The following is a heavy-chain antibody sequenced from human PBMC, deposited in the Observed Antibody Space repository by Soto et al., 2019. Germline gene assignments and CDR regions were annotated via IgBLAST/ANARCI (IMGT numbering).Heavy chain of an antibody. J-gene: IGHJ3*02. CDR2: ISAYNGNT. CDR1: GYTFTSYG. D-gene: IGHD6-19*01. Sequence: QVQLVQSGAEVKKPGASVKVSCKASGYTFTSYGISWVRQAPGQGLEWMGWISAYNGNTNYAQKLQGRVPMTTDSTPSTAYMELRSLRSNDAAVYYCARRLLSIAVAGDSFDIWGQGTMVTVSS. V-gene: IGHV1-18*01. CDR3: ARRLLSIAVAGDSFDI.